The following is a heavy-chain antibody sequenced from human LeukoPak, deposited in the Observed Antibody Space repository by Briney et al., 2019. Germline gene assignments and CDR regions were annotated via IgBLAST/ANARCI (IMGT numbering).Heavy chain of an antibody. CDR2: ITGSGSIT. J-gene: IGHJ4*02. CDR3: AKMQGYFDY. CDR1: GFTISSQG. V-gene: IGHV3-23*01. Sequence: QTGVSLRLSCAASGFTISSQGMSWVRQAPGKGLEWVSAITGSGSITYYSDSVKGRFTISRDNSKNTVYLQLNSLRVEDTAVYYCAKMQGYFDYWGQGTLVTVSS.